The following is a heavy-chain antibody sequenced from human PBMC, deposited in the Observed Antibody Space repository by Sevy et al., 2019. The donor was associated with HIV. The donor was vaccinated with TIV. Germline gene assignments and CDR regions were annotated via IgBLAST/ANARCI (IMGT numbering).Heavy chain of an antibody. J-gene: IGHJ6*02. CDR3: TRVDPYYEFGDV. D-gene: IGHD3-3*01. Sequence: ASVKVSCKASGYTLNNYGISWVRQAPGQGLEWIGWITAYKDNTNYAQNFQGRVTMTTDTSTSTAYMELRSLRSDDTAVYYCTRVDPYYEFGDVWGQGTTVTVCS. CDR1: GYTLNNYG. V-gene: IGHV1-18*01. CDR2: ITAYKDNT.